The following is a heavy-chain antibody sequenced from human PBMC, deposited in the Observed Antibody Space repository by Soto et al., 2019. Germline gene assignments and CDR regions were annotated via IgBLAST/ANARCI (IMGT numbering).Heavy chain of an antibody. CDR1: GFTFSSYG. CDR2: ISYDGSNK. J-gene: IGHJ4*02. CDR3: AKDLRQQLVQDFDY. V-gene: IGHV3-30*18. D-gene: IGHD6-13*01. Sequence: PGGSLRLSCAASGFTFSSYGMHWVRQAPGKGLEWVAVISYDGSNKYYADSVKGRFTISRDNSKNTLYLQMNSLRAEDTAVYYCAKDLRQQLVQDFDYWGQGTLVTVPS.